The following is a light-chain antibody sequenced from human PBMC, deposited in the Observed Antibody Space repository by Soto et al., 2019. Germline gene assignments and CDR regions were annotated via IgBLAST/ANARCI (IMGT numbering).Light chain of an antibody. CDR3: QQRSNWPT. Sequence: EIVLTQSPATLSLSPGERATLSCRASQSVSSYLAWYQQKPGQAPRLLIYDASNRATGIPARFSGSGSGTDCNLTISSLEPEDFAVYYCQQRSNWPTFGQGTKLEIK. CDR2: DAS. J-gene: IGKJ2*01. V-gene: IGKV3-11*01. CDR1: QSVSSY.